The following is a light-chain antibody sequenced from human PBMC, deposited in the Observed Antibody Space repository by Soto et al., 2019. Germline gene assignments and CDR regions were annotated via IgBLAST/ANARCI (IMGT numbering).Light chain of an antibody. Sequence: DIQMTQSPSTLSAYVGDRFTITCRASQSVTKWVAWYQQRPGQAPKILIWDASTLQSGVPSRFSGSGSGTEFTLTISSLQPDDFATYYCQHYNSYSEAFGQGTKVDIK. J-gene: IGKJ1*01. CDR3: QHYNSYSEA. CDR1: QSVTKW. CDR2: DAS. V-gene: IGKV1-5*01.